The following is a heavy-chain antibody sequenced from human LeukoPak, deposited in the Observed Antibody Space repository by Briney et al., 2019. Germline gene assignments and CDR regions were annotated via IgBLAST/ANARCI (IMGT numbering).Heavy chain of an antibody. Sequence: GGSLRLSCAASGFTFSSYSMNWVRQAPGKGLEWVSSISSSSSYIHYADSVKGRFTISRDNAKNSLYLQMNSLRAEDTAVYYCARGTYTVAGPEEFDYWGQGTLVTVSS. J-gene: IGHJ4*02. V-gene: IGHV3-21*01. CDR1: GFTFSSYS. CDR2: ISSSSSYI. CDR3: ARGTYTVAGPEEFDY. D-gene: IGHD6-19*01.